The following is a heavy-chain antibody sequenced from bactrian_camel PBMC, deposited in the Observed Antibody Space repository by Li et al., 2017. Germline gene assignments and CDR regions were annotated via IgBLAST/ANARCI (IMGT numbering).Heavy chain of an antibody. CDR2: INAGGGST. CDR3: AAGPWYTDEYNY. J-gene: IGHJ4*01. CDR1: GFTFSTYA. Sequence: VQLVESGGGLVQPGGSLRLSCAASGFTFSTYAMSWVRQAPGKGLEWVSAINAGGGSTYYSDSVKGRFTISRDNAKNTVYLQMSSLTSEDTALYYCAAGPWYTDEYNYWGQGTQVTVS. V-gene: IGHV3S40*01. D-gene: IGHD6*01.